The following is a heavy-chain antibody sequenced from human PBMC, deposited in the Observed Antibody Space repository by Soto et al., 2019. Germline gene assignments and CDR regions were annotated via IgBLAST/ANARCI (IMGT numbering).Heavy chain of an antibody. D-gene: IGHD2-15*01. CDR1: GGSLSGSY. Sequence: QVQLQQWGAGLLKPSETLSLTCAVYGGSLSGSYWSWIRQPPGTGLEWIGEIHHSGSTYYNPSLKNRVTLSVETSKNKFSLKLNSVTAADTAVYYCASQGYCSDGTCYPDYWGQGTLVTVSS. V-gene: IGHV4-34*01. CDR2: IHHSGST. CDR3: ASQGYCSDGTCYPDY. J-gene: IGHJ4*02.